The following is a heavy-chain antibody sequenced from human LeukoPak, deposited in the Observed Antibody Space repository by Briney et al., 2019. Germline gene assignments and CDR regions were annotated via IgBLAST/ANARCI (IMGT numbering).Heavy chain of an antibody. D-gene: IGHD3-3*01. V-gene: IGHV3-30*03. CDR3: ATYDFWSGYYITYYYYMDV. J-gene: IGHJ6*03. Sequence: GGSLRLSCAASGFTFSSYSMNWVRQAPGKGLEWVAVISYDGSNKYYADSVKGRFTISRDNSKNTLYLQMNSLRAEDTAVYYCATYDFWSGYYITYYYYMDVWGKGTTVTVSS. CDR1: GFTFSSYS. CDR2: ISYDGSNK.